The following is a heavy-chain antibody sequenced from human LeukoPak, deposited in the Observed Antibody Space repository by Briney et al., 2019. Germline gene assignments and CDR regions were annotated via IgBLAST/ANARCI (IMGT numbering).Heavy chain of an antibody. CDR2: IYRGGST. J-gene: IGHJ4*02. CDR3: AREGDYYDTSGTLDY. V-gene: IGHV3-66*01. D-gene: IGHD3-22*01. Sequence: GGSLRLSCAASGFTFSTFAMIWVRQPPGKGLEWVSVIYRGGSTYSADSVKGRFTISRDNSKNTLYLQMNSLRAEDTAVYYCAREGDYYDTSGTLDYWGQGTLVTVSS. CDR1: GFTFSTFA.